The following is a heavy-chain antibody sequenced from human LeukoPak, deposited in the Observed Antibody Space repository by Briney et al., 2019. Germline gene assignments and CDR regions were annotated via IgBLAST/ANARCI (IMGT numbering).Heavy chain of an antibody. CDR2: IIPIFGTA. CDR1: GGTFISYA. J-gene: IGHJ4*02. Sequence: ASVKISCKASGGTFISYAISWVRQAPGQGLEWMGGIIPIFGTANYAQKFQGRVTITADESTSTAYVELSSLRSEDTAVYYCARETYYYDSSGYYPFDYWGQGTLVTVSS. V-gene: IGHV1-69*13. D-gene: IGHD3-22*01. CDR3: ARETYYYDSSGYYPFDY.